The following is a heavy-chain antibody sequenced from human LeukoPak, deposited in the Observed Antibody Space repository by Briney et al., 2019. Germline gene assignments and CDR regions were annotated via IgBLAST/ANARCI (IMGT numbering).Heavy chain of an antibody. CDR1: GGSFSGYY. D-gene: IGHD2-15*01. CDR2: INHSGST. Sequence: PSETLSLTCAVYGGSFSGYYWSWIRQPPGKGLEWIGEINHSGSTNYNPSLKSRVTISVDTSKNQFSLKPSSVTAADTAVYYCARMVQWWFAGFDYWGQGTLVTVSS. V-gene: IGHV4-34*01. CDR3: ARMVQWWFAGFDY. J-gene: IGHJ4*02.